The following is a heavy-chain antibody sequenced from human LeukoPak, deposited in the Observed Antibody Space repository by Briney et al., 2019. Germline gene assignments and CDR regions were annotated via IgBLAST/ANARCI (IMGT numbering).Heavy chain of an antibody. CDR3: ARGGQLVLPFDY. Sequence: SETLSLTCAVYGGSFSGYYWSWIRQPPGKGLEWIGEINHSGSTNYNPSLKGRVTISVDTSKNQFSLKLSSVTAADTAVYYCARGGQLVLPFDYWGQGTLVTVSS. J-gene: IGHJ4*02. V-gene: IGHV4-34*01. D-gene: IGHD6-13*01. CDR1: GGSFSGYY. CDR2: INHSGST.